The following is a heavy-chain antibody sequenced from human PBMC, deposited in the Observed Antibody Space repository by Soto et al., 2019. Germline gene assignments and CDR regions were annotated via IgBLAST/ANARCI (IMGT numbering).Heavy chain of an antibody. CDR1: GGSISSSRYY. Sequence: SETLSLTCTVSGGSISSSRYYWGWICQPPGKGLEWIGSIFYSGSTYHNPSLKSRVTISVDTSKNQFSLKLSSVTAADTAVYYCARPPTASLDAFDIWGQGTMVTVSS. V-gene: IGHV4-39*01. J-gene: IGHJ3*02. CDR3: ARPPTASLDAFDI. CDR2: IFYSGST.